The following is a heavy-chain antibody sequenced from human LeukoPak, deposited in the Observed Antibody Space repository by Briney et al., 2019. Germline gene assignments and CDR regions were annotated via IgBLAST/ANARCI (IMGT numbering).Heavy chain of an antibody. Sequence: GGSLRLSCAASGFTFSDYNMRWIRQAPGKGLEWVSFIRYDGSSKYYADSVKGRFTISRDNSKNTLYLQMNSLRAEDTAVYYCARGPSGYHNTGGQGTLVTVSS. CDR2: IRYDGSSK. V-gene: IGHV3-30*02. D-gene: IGHD5-12*01. CDR1: GFTFSDYN. J-gene: IGHJ4*02. CDR3: ARGPSGYHNT.